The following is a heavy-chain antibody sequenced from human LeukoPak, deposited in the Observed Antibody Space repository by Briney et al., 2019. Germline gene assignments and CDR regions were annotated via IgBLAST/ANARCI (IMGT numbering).Heavy chain of an antibody. D-gene: IGHD3-22*01. CDR1: GFTFSSYA. CDR2: ISGSGGST. V-gene: IGHV3-23*01. J-gene: IGHJ4*02. CDR3: VKSDDYDSSGYYFGY. Sequence: GGSLRLSCAASGFTFSSYAMSWVRQAPGKGLEWVSAISGSGGSTYYADSVKGRFTISRDNSKNTLYLQMNSLRAEDTAVYYGVKSDDYDSSGYYFGYWGQGTLVTVSS.